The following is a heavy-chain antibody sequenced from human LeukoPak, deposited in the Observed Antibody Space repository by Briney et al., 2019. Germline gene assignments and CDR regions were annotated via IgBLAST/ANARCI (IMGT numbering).Heavy chain of an antibody. CDR1: GFTFSSYA. D-gene: IGHD1-26*01. Sequence: GGSLRLSCAASGFTFSSYAMHWVRQAPGKGLEWVAVISYDGSNKYYADSVKGRFTISRDNSKNTLYLQINSLRAEDTAIYYCAKDRGGSYWTFDYWGQGTLVTVSS. CDR3: AKDRGGSYWTFDY. J-gene: IGHJ4*02. V-gene: IGHV3-30-3*01. CDR2: ISYDGSNK.